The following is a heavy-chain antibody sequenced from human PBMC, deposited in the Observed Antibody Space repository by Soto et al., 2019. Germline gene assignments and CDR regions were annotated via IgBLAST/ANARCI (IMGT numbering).Heavy chain of an antibody. J-gene: IGHJ5*02. CDR1: GFSLSTSGEG. V-gene: IGHV2-5*02. D-gene: IGHD3-9*01. CDR3: AHSGYDILTGYVWFDP. CDR2: IYWDDDK. Sequence: QITLKESGPTLVKPTQPLTLTCTFSGFSLSTSGEGVGWIRQPPGKALEWLALIYWDDDKRYSPSLKSRLTITKDTSKSQVVLTMTNTDPVDTATYYCAHSGYDILTGYVWFDPWGQGTLVTVSS.